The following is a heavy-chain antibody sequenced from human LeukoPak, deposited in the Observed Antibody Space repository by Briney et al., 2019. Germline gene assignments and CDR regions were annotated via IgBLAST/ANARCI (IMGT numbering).Heavy chain of an antibody. CDR3: ARQVPILWSGYHGWFDP. CDR1: GYSFTSYW. CDR2: IYPGDSDT. Sequence: PGESLKISCKGSGYSFTSYWIGWVRLMPGKGLEWMAIIYPGDSDTRYSPSFQGQVTISADKSISTAYLQWSSLKASDTAMYYCARQVPILWSGYHGWFDPWGQGTLVTVSS. J-gene: IGHJ5*02. V-gene: IGHV5-51*01. D-gene: IGHD3-3*01.